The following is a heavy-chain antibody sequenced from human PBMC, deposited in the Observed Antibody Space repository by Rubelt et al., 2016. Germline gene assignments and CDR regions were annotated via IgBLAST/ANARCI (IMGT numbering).Heavy chain of an antibody. V-gene: IGHV1-18*04. Sequence: QVQLVQSGAEVKKPGASVKVSCKASGYGFTNYGISWLRQAPGQGPEWMGWISANNRHTNNAQNFKGRVTLTTDTSTSPAYMELRSLRSDDTAVYYWARDGGAGILTFGGQGTLVTVSS. CDR3: ARDGGAGILTF. J-gene: IGHJ4*02. CDR2: ISANNRHT. D-gene: IGHD2-15*01. CDR1: GYGFTNYG.